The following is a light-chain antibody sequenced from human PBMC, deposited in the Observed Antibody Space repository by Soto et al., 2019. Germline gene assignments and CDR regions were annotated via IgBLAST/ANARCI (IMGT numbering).Light chain of an antibody. CDR1: SSDVGGYNY. CDR3: TSYTSYITLVG. Sequence: QSVMTQPASVSGSPGQSITISCTGTSSDVGGYNYVSWYQQHPDKAPKLMIYEVSNRPSGVSSRFSGSKSGHTASLTISGLQSEDEADYFCTSYTSYITLVGFGTGTKLTVL. CDR2: EVS. J-gene: IGLJ1*01. V-gene: IGLV2-14*01.